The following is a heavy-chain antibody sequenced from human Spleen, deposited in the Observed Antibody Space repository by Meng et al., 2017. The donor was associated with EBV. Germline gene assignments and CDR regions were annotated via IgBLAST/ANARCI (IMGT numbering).Heavy chain of an antibody. CDR3: ARNSQYTGNYPPFDY. CDR2: IIPIFGRT. CDR1: GGTFSTYA. V-gene: IGHV1-69*01. D-gene: IGHD1-26*01. J-gene: IGHJ4*02. Sequence: QVQLVQAGAEVKKPGSSVKVSCKASGGTFSTYAISWVRQAPGHGLEWMGGIIPIFGRTNYAQNFQGRVTITADESTSTAYMELSSLRSEDTAVYYCARNSQYTGNYPPFDYWGQGTLVTVSS.